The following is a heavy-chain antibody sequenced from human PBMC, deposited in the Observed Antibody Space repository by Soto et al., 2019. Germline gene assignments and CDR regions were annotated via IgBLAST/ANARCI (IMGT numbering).Heavy chain of an antibody. CDR2: IYPSDGST. V-gene: IGHV1-46*01. J-gene: IGHJ4*02. CDR1: GYTFTSYY. Sequence: ASVKVSCKSSGYTFTSYYMHWVRQAPGQGLEWMGRIYPSDGSTSYAQKLQGRVTMTGDTSTSTAYMKMSSLSSEDTAVYYCARKGTGWPLDYWGQGTLVTVSS. CDR3: ARKGTGWPLDY. D-gene: IGHD6-19*01.